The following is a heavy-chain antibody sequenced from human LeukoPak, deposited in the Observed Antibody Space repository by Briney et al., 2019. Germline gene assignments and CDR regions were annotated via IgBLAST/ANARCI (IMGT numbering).Heavy chain of an antibody. V-gene: IGHV4-59*12. CDR2: IYYSGST. J-gene: IGHJ4*02. CDR1: GGSISSYY. CDR3: ARVRGSYLDPIDY. Sequence: PSETLFLTCTVSGGSISSYYWSWIRQPPGKGLEWIGYIYYSGSTNYNPSLKSRVTISVDTSKNQFSLKLSSVTAADTAVYYCARVRGSYLDPIDYWGQGTLVTVSS. D-gene: IGHD1-26*01.